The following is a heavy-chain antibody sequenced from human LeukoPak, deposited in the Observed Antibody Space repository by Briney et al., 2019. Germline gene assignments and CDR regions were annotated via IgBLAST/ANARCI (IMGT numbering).Heavy chain of an antibody. CDR3: AKGGGSYLNDWFDP. V-gene: IGHV3-30*02. Sequence: GGSLRLSCAASKFPFNSSGMHWARQAPGKGLEWVAFIRYDGSKKFYADSMKGRFTISRDNSKNTLYLQMNSLRAEDTAVYYCAKGGGSYLNDWFDPWGQGTLVTVSS. CDR2: IRYDGSKK. J-gene: IGHJ5*02. CDR1: KFPFNSSG. D-gene: IGHD1-26*01.